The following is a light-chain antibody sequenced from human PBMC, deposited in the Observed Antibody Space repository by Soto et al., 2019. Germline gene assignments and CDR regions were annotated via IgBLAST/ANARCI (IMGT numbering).Light chain of an antibody. V-gene: IGLV6-57*02. CDR1: SGSIASNY. CDR2: EDN. CDR3: QSYDSSNHEGV. Sequence: QSVSESPGKTVTISCTGSSGSIASNYVQWYQQRPGSAPTTVIYEDNQRPSGVPDRFSGSIDSSSNSASLTISGLKTEDEADYYCQSYDSSNHEGVFGGGTQLTVL. J-gene: IGLJ3*02.